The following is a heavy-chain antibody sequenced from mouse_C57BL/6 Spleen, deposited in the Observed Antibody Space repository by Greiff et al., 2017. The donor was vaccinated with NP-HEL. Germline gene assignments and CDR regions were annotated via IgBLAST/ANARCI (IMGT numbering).Heavy chain of an antibody. CDR1: GYTFTSYW. V-gene: IGHV1-53*01. D-gene: IGHD1-1*01. CDR2: INPSNGGT. CDR3: ARSDTEAYLDD. Sequence: QVQLQQPGTELVKPGASVKLSCKASGYTFTSYWMHWVKQRPGQGLEWIGNINPSNGGTNYNEKFKGKATLTADTSSSTSYMQLSSLTSEDAAVYYCARSDTEAYLDDWGQGTTLTVSS. J-gene: IGHJ2*01.